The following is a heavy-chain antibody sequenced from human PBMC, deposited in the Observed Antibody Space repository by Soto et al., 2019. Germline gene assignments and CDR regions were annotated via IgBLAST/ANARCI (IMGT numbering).Heavy chain of an antibody. CDR1: GGTFSSYA. V-gene: IGHV1-69*13. J-gene: IGHJ6*02. D-gene: IGHD2-8*01. CDR2: IIPIFGTA. CDR3: ARVIVLMVYAIRATRRPYYYGMDV. Sequence: SVKVSCKASGGTFSSYAISWVRQAPGQGLEWMGGIIPIFGTANYAQKFQGRVTITADESTSTAYMELSSLRSEDTAVYYRARVIVLMVYAIRATRRPYYYGMDVWGQGTTVTVSS.